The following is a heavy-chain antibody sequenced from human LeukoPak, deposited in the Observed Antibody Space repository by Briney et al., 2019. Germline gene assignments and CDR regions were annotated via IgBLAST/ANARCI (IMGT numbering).Heavy chain of an antibody. J-gene: IGHJ5*02. Sequence: ASVKVSCKVSGYPLNELSIHWVRQAPGKGLEWMGGFDPEHGEIIYARKFEGRVTMTEDTSPDTAFMELSSLRSDDTAIYYCATYGVGRELREVIRWFDPWGQGTLVTVSS. CDR3: ATYGVGRELREVIRWFDP. CDR1: GYPLNELS. D-gene: IGHD2-8*01. CDR2: FDPEHGEI. V-gene: IGHV1-24*01.